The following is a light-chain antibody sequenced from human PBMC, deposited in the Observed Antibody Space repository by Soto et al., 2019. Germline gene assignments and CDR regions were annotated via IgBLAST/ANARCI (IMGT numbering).Light chain of an antibody. V-gene: IGLV2-11*01. CDR2: DVN. CDR3: GSWDSSLSAYV. Sequence: QSALSQPRSVSGSPGQSVTISCTGTSSDVGGYDYVSWFQQHPGKAPKVIIYDVNKRPSGVPDRFSGSKSGNTASLTISGLQTGDEADYYCGSWDSSLSAYVFGTGTKVTVL. J-gene: IGLJ1*01. CDR1: SSDVGGYDY.